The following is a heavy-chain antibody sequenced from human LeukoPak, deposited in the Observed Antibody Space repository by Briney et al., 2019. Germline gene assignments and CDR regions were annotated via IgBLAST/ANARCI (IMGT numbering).Heavy chain of an antibody. V-gene: IGHV4-34*01. J-gene: IGHJ5*02. Sequence: SETLSLTCAVYGGSFSGYYWSWIRQPPGKGLEWIGEINHSGSTNYNPSLKSRVTISVDTSKNQFSLKLSSVTAADTAVYYCVRGPWFDPWGQGTLVTVSS. CDR2: INHSGST. CDR3: VRGPWFDP. CDR1: GGSFSGYY.